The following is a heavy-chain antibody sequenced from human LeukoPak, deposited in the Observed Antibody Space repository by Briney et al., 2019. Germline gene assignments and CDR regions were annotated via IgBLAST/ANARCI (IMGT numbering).Heavy chain of an antibody. CDR3: AKGTERYREVSSFDS. D-gene: IGHD3-10*01. V-gene: IGHV3-23*01. J-gene: IGHJ4*02. Sequence: GGTLRLSCAASGFTFSTYTMNWVRQAPGKGLEWVSAISGAGSGTYYADFVKGRFSISRDNSKNTLYLQMNSLRAEDTAAYYCAKGTERYREVSSFDSWGQGTLVTVSS. CDR2: ISGAGSGT. CDR1: GFTFSTYT.